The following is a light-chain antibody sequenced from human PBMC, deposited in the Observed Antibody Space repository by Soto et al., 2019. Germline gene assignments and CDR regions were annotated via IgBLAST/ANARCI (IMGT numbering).Light chain of an antibody. CDR2: GAS. Sequence: IQLTQSPSSLSASVGDRVSITCRASQGIGGNLAWYLQEPGKAPKLLIYGASTLQSGVPARFSGSGSGTDFTLTISSLQPGDFATYYCQQFHSYPLTFGGGARVEIK. CDR3: QQFHSYPLT. CDR1: QGIGGN. V-gene: IGKV1-9*01. J-gene: IGKJ4*01.